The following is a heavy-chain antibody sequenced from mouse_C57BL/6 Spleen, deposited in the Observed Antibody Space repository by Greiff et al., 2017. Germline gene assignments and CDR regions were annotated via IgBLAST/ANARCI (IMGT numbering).Heavy chain of an antibody. V-gene: IGHV3-1*01. CDR1: GYSITSGYD. D-gene: IGHD1-1*01. CDR3: ARDGYYGSSEGYFDV. Sequence: DVQLQESGPGMVKPSQSLSLTCTVTGYSITSGYDWHWIRHFPGNKLEWMGYISYSGSTNYNPSLKSRISITHDTSKNHFFLKLNSVTTEDTATYYCARDGYYGSSEGYFDVWGTGTTVTVSS. CDR2: ISYSGST. J-gene: IGHJ1*03.